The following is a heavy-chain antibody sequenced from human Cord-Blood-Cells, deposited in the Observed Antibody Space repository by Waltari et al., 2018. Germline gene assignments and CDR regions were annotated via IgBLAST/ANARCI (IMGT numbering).Heavy chain of an antibody. Sequence: EVQLLESGGGLVQPGGSLRLSCAASGFTFSSYAMSWVRPATGKGLEWVSAISGSGGSTYYADSVKGRFTISRDNSKNTLYLQMNSLRAEDTAVYYCAKGTGVDFWSGPYFDYWGQGTLVTVSS. D-gene: IGHD3-3*01. V-gene: IGHV3-23*01. CDR3: AKGTGVDFWSGPYFDY. J-gene: IGHJ4*02. CDR1: GFTFSSYA. CDR2: ISGSGGST.